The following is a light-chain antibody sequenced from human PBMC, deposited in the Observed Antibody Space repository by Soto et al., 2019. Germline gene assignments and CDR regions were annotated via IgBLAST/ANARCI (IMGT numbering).Light chain of an antibody. CDR2: GAS. CDR1: QSVSSN. CDR3: QQYNSWHPLT. Sequence: EIVMTQSPDTLSVSSGERATLSCRASQSVSSNLAWYQQKPGQAPRLLIYGASTRATGIPARFSGSGSGTEFTLTISSLQSEDFAVYYCQQYNSWHPLTFGGGTKVEIK. V-gene: IGKV3-15*01. J-gene: IGKJ4*01.